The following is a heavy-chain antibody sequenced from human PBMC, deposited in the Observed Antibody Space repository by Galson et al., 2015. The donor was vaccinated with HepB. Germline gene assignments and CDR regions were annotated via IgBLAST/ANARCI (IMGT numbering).Heavy chain of an antibody. CDR3: AKVGRFGELLSSSRINWFDP. Sequence: SLRLSCAASGFTFSSYAMSWVRQAPGKGLEWVSAISGSGGSTYYADSVKGRFTISRDNSKNTLYLQMNSLRAEDTAVYYCAKVGRFGELLSSSRINWFDPWGQGTLVTVSS. J-gene: IGHJ5*02. V-gene: IGHV3-23*01. D-gene: IGHD3-10*01. CDR1: GFTFSSYA. CDR2: ISGSGGST.